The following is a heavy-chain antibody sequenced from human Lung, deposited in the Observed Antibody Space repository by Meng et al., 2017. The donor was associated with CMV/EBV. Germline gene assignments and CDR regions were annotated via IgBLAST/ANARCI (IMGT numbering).Heavy chain of an antibody. D-gene: IGHD3-16*01. CDR2: ILGSGDVT. J-gene: IGHJ3*02. CDR1: GFTFSNFI. Sequence: EVQLLESGGGLVQPGGSLRLSCAASGFTFSNFIMGWVRQAPGKGLEWVSHILGSGDVTYNADSVKGRFSISRDNSKNTLYLQMNSLRVEDTAVYYCARDRRVVRGSFDIWGQGTLVTVAS. V-gene: IGHV3-23*01. CDR3: ARDRRVVRGSFDI.